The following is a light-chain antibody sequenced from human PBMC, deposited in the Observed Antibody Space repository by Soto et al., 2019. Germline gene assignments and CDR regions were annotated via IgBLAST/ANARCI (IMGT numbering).Light chain of an antibody. CDR3: QQYGSSPYT. J-gene: IGKJ2*01. Sequence: EILLTQSPGTMSLSPGERATLSCRASQSVRNSYLAWYQQKPGQAPRLLIYGASGRATGIPDRFSGSGSGTHFTLTISRLEPEDFALYYCQQYGSSPYTFGQGTKLEI. CDR2: GAS. CDR1: QSVRNSY. V-gene: IGKV3-20*01.